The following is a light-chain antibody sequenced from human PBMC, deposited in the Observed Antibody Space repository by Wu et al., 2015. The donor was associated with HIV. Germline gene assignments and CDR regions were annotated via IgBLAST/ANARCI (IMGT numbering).Light chain of an antibody. CDR3: QQYGSSPYT. J-gene: IGKJ2*01. V-gene: IGKV3-20*01. CDR1: QSVSSNY. Sequence: IVLTQSPGTLSLSPGERATLSCRASQSVSSNYVAWYQQKPGQAPRLLIYGTSSRATGIPDRFSGSGSGTDFTLTISRLEPEDFAVYYCQQYGSSPYTFGQGTKLEIK. CDR2: GTS.